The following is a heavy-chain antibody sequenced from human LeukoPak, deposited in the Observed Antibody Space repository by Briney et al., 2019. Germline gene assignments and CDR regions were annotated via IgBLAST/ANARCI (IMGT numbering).Heavy chain of an antibody. CDR1: GYTFTGYY. D-gene: IGHD3-22*01. Sequence: ASVKVSCKASGYTFTGYYMHWVRQAPGQGLEWMGWISAYNGNTNYAQKLQGRVTMTTDTSTSTAYMELRSLRSDDTAVYYCARDMGDYYDSSGYYAFDIWGQGTMVTVSS. CDR3: ARDMGDYYDSSGYYAFDI. J-gene: IGHJ3*02. V-gene: IGHV1-18*04. CDR2: ISAYNGNT.